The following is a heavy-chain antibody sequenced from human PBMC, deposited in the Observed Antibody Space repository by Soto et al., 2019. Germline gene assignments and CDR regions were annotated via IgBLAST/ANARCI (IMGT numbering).Heavy chain of an antibody. D-gene: IGHD6-13*01. CDR1: GGSISSGGYY. CDR3: DGSSWDLDAFDI. Sequence: QVQLQESGPGLVKPSQTLSLTCTVSGGSISSGGYYWSWIRQHPGKGLEWIGYIYYSGSTYYNPSLKSRVPISVHTSKNQFSLKLSSVTAADTAVYSCDGSSWDLDAFDIWGQGTMVTVSS. CDR2: IYYSGST. J-gene: IGHJ3*02. V-gene: IGHV4-31*03.